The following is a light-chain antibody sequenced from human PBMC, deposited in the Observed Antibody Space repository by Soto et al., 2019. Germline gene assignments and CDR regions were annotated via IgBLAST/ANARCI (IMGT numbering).Light chain of an antibody. CDR3: QHYGKSPRFFT. Sequence: EVVMTQSPVTLSLSPGERATLSCRASQSVSSTYLAWYQQKPGQAPRLLIYDTSSRATGIPDRFIGSGSGSDFSLTISRLEPEDSAVYYCQHYGKSPRFFTFGPGTKVDIK. CDR1: QSVSSTY. V-gene: IGKV3-20*01. J-gene: IGKJ3*01. CDR2: DTS.